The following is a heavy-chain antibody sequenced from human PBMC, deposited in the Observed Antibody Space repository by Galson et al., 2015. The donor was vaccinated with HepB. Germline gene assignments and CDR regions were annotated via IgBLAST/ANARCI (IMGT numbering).Heavy chain of an antibody. CDR3: ARDIRLPLLKAAERFDP. D-gene: IGHD6-13*01. CDR1: GYEFNKYG. J-gene: IGHJ5*02. Sequence: SVKVSCKVSGYEFNKYGLSWVRQAPGQGLEWMGWVSGYDGSANYAPKFQGRITMTTDTPTSTVYMELRSLRSDDTAVYFCARDIRLPLLKAAERFDPWGQGTLVTVSS. V-gene: IGHV1-18*01. CDR2: VSGYDGSA.